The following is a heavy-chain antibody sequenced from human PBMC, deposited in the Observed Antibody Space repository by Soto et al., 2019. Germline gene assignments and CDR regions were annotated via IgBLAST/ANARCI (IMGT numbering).Heavy chain of an antibody. D-gene: IGHD5-18*01. V-gene: IGHV3-30-3*01. CDR2: TSYDGSTK. CDR3: ARETLGYFASDY. J-gene: IGHJ4*02. Sequence: QVHLVESGGGVVQPGTSLRLSCAASRFTFSSYTMHWVRQAPGKGLEWVAITSYDGSTKYYADSVKGRFTISRDNSKNRLYLQMNRLRAEDTAVYYCARETLGYFASDYWGQGTLVTVSS. CDR1: RFTFSSYT.